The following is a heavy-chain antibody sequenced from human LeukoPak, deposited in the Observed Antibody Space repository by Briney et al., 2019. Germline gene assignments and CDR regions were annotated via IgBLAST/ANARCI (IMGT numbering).Heavy chain of an antibody. V-gene: IGHV1-2*02. D-gene: IGHD7-27*01. Sequence: ASVTVSCKASGYTFTDYYMHWVRQAPGQGLEWMGWINPNSGGTNYAQKFQGRVTITRDTSISTAYMELSRLRSDDTAVYYCARGPHWDPHFDYWGQGTLVTVSS. CDR1: GYTFTDYY. CDR2: INPNSGGT. CDR3: ARGPHWDPHFDY. J-gene: IGHJ4*02.